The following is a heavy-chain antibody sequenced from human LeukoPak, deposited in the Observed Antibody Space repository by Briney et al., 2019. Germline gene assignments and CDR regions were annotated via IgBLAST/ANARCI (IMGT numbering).Heavy chain of an antibody. CDR3: ARDYSGWSLDP. J-gene: IGHJ5*02. CDR2: ISDGGKTK. V-gene: IGHV3-48*03. CDR1: GFTLRSSE. D-gene: IGHD5-12*01. Sequence: GGSLRLSCAAPGFTLRSSEMNWVRQAPGKGLEWVSYISDGGKTKYYADSVKGRFTISRDNAKNSLYLQMNSLRAEDTAVYYCARDYSGWSLDPWGQGTLVTVSS.